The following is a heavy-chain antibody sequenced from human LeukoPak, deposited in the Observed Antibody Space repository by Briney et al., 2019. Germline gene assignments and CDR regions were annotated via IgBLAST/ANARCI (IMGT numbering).Heavy chain of an antibody. J-gene: IGHJ5*02. V-gene: IGHV4-4*02. CDR3: ARYSNGLGWFDP. CDR1: GGSISSSDW. CDR2: IFHTGST. Sequence: PSETLSLTCAVSGGSISSSDWWSWIRQPPGKGLEWIGNIFHTGSTNFNPSLKRRVAVSVDTSKNHFSLKLTSVTAADTAVYYCARYSNGLGWFDPWGQGALITVSS. D-gene: IGHD3-22*01.